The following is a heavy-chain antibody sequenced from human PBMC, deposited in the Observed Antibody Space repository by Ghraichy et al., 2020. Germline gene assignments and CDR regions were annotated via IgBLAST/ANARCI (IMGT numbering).Heavy chain of an antibody. CDR2: INHSRST. CDR3: ARADGSLDY. D-gene: IGHD1-26*01. V-gene: IGHV4-34*01. CDR1: GGSFSGYY. Sequence: SETLSLTCAVYGGSFSGYYWSWIRQPPGKGLEWIGEINHSRSTNYNPSLKSRVTLSVDTSLNQFSLKLSSVTAADTAVYFCARADGSLDYWGQGTLVTVSS. J-gene: IGHJ4*02.